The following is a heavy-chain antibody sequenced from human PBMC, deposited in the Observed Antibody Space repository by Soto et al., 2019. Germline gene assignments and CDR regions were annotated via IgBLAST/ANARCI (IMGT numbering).Heavy chain of an antibody. CDR3: AREPRYCSGGSCSIMGDAFDI. V-gene: IGHV3-66*01. Sequence: EVQLVESGGGLVQPGGSLRLFCVASGFTVTDIYMNWVRQAPGKGLEWVSVIYKDFTDYADFVRGRFSVSTVTSKNALYLQLDNLRAEDTAVYYCAREPRYCSGGSCSIMGDAFDIWGQGAMVTVSS. CDR1: GFTVTDIY. CDR2: IYKDFT. J-gene: IGHJ3*02. D-gene: IGHD2-15*01.